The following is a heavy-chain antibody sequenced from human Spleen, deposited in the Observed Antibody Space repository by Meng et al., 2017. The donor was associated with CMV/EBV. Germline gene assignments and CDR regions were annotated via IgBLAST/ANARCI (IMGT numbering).Heavy chain of an antibody. CDR2: INPNRGDT. CDR3: ARGDGGFSVSGVAVNWFDP. CDR1: FTDYA. Sequence: FTDYAIPWVRQAPGQGLEWMGWINPNRGDTKYAQKFQGRVTMTRDTSISTAYMELSRLRFEDTAMYYCARGDGGFSVSGVAVNWFDPWGQGTLVTVSS. D-gene: IGHD3-3*01. J-gene: IGHJ5*02. V-gene: IGHV1-2*02.